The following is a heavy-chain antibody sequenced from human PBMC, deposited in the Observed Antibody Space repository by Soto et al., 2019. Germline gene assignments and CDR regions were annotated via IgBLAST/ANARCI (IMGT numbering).Heavy chain of an antibody. CDR3: ARGARGYSFGFGY. V-gene: IGHV3-7*05. Sequence: EVQVVESGGDLVQPGGSLRLSCAASGFTFSSYWMSWVRQAPGKGLEWVANIKQDGSEKYYVDSVKGRFTISRDNAKNSLYLQMNSLRAEDTAVYYCARGARGYSFGFGYWGQGTLVTVSS. D-gene: IGHD5-18*01. J-gene: IGHJ4*02. CDR1: GFTFSSYW. CDR2: IKQDGSEK.